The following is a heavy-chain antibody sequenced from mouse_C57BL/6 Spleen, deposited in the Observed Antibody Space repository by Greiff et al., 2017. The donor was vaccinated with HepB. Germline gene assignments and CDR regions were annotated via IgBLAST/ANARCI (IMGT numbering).Heavy chain of an antibody. V-gene: IGHV1-72*01. CDR2: IDPNSGGT. Sequence: QVQLKQPGAELVKPGASVKLSCKASGYTFTSYWMHWVKQRPGRGLEWIGRIDPNSGGTKYNEKFKSKATLTVDKPSSTAYMQRSSLTSEDSAVYYCAREGFYDGYWFAYWGQGTLVTVSA. D-gene: IGHD2-3*01. J-gene: IGHJ3*01. CDR3: AREGFYDGYWFAY. CDR1: GYTFTSYW.